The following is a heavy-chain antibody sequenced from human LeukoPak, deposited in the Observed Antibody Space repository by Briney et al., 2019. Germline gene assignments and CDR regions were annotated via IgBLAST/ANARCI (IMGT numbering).Heavy chain of an antibody. V-gene: IGHV3-30*04. Sequence: GGSLRLSCAASGFAFSSTAMHWVRQAPGKGLEWVAVISYEGNIKYDADSVKGRFTISRDNDRDTLYLQVTSLTAEDTAIYYCAKDRGRGYDWGHYFYGMDIWGQGTTVTVSS. CDR3: AKDRGRGYDWGHYFYGMDI. D-gene: IGHD5-12*01. CDR1: GFAFSSTA. CDR2: ISYEGNIK. J-gene: IGHJ6*02.